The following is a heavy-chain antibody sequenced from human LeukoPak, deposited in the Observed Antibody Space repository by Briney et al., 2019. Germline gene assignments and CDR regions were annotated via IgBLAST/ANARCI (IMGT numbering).Heavy chain of an antibody. J-gene: IGHJ4*02. CDR3: ARAVSIAVAEIY. D-gene: IGHD6-19*01. CDR2: ISSSGSTI. V-gene: IGHV3-11*01. CDR1: GFTFSDYY. Sequence: PGGFLRLSCAASGFTFSDYYMSWIRQAPGKGLEWVSYISSSGSTIYYADSVKGRFTISRDNAKNSLYLQMNSLRAEDTALYYCARAVSIAVAEIYWGQGTLVTVSS.